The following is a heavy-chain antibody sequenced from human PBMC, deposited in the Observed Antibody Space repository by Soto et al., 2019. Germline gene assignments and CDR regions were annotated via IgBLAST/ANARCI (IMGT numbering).Heavy chain of an antibody. CDR1: GYIFTSQG. J-gene: IGHJ4*02. CDR3: ARGRTRALDY. V-gene: IGHV1-18*01. CDR2: ISTYNGNP. Sequence: GASVKVSCKASGYIFTSQGISWVRQAPGQGLEWMGWISTYNGNPNYAQKLPGRVTMTTNTSTTTAFLELRSLTSDDTAVYYCARGRTRALDYWGQGTPVTVSS. D-gene: IGHD1-7*01.